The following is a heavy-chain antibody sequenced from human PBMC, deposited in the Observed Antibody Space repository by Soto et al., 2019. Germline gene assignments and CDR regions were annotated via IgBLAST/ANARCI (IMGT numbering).Heavy chain of an antibody. CDR1: GFLLSTSGVG. V-gene: IGHV2-5*02. D-gene: IGHD4-4*01. J-gene: IGHJ2*01. CDR2: IYWDDDK. Sequence: QITVKESGPKLVKPSQTLPLTCAFSGFLLSTSGVGVGWVRQPPGKAPQWLALIYWDDDKRYRPSLKSRLSETKDTLKARLVVTMINMNPVDTASCDCAHQVCNNNNYDIDLWGRATLVPIYS. CDR3: AHQVCNNNNYDIDL.